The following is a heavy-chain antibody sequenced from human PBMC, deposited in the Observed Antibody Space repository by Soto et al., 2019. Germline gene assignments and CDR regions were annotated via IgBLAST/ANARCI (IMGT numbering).Heavy chain of an antibody. CDR1: GFTFSSYG. CDR3: AKDLSGYDYRYFDL. CDR2: ISYDGSNK. V-gene: IGHV3-30*18. Sequence: QVQLVESGGGVVQPGRSLRLSCAASGFTFSSYGMHWVRLAPGKGLEWVAVISYDGSNKYYADSVKGRFTISRDNSKNTLYLQMNSLRAEDTAVYYCAKDLSGYDYRYFDLWGRGTLVTVSS. J-gene: IGHJ2*01. D-gene: IGHD5-12*01.